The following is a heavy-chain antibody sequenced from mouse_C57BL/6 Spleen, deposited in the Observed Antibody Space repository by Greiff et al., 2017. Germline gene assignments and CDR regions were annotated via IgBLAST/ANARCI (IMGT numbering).Heavy chain of an antibody. CDR3: ARWLRAMDY. J-gene: IGHJ4*01. CDR2: IDPSDSYT. CDR1: GYTFTSYW. D-gene: IGHD1-2*01. Sequence: QVQLQQPGAELVMPGASVKLSCKASGYTFTSYWMHWVKQRPGQGLEWIGEIDPSDSYTNYNQKFKGKSTLTVDKSSSTAYMQLSSLTSEDSAVYDCARWLRAMDYWGQGTSVTVSS. V-gene: IGHV1-69*01.